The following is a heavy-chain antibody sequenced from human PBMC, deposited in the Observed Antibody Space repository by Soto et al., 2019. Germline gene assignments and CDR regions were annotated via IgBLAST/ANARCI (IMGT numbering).Heavy chain of an antibody. CDR2: VYHSGTT. Sequence: SETLSLTCGVSGYSISSGYYWGWIRQPPGKGLEWIGSVYHSGTTYYNPSLKSRVTISLDTSKNQFSLRLTSVTAADTAMYFCTRSLYSSSWYAGSWGQGTLVTVS. CDR3: TRSLYSSSWYAGS. CDR1: GYSISSGYY. V-gene: IGHV4-38-2*01. D-gene: IGHD6-13*01. J-gene: IGHJ4*02.